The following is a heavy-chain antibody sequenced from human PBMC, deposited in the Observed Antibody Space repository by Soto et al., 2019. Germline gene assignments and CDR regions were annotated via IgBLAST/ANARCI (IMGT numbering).Heavy chain of an antibody. CDR1: GGSISSYY. D-gene: IGHD5-12*01. Sequence: QVQLQESGPGLVKPSETLSLTCTVSGGSISSYYWSWIRQPPGKGLEWIGYIYYSGSTNYNPSLKSRVTISVDTSKNQFSLKLSAVTAAGTAVYYCARDRQVATIRKGVYYYGMDVWGQGTTVTVSS. J-gene: IGHJ6*02. CDR3: ARDRQVATIRKGVYYYGMDV. V-gene: IGHV4-59*01. CDR2: IYYSGST.